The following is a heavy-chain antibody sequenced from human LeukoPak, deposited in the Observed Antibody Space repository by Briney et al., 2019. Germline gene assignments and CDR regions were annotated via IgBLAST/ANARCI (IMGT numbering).Heavy chain of an antibody. CDR1: GYTLTELS. CDR2: FDPEDGET. Sequence: ASVKVSCKVSGYTLTELSMHWVRQAPGKGLEWMGGFDPEDGETIYAQKFQGRVTMTEDTSTDTAYMELNSLRSDDTAVYYCARGYSYGTRNFDYWGQGTLVTVSS. V-gene: IGHV1-24*01. CDR3: ARGYSYGTRNFDY. J-gene: IGHJ4*02. D-gene: IGHD5-18*01.